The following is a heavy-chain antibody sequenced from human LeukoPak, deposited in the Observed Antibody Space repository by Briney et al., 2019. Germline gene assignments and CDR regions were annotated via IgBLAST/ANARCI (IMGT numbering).Heavy chain of an antibody. J-gene: IGHJ4*02. Sequence: PSETLSLTCTVSGGSIRSSYYYWGWIRQPPGKGLEWIGSIYDSGSTYYNPSLKSRVTISVDTSKNQFSLKLSSVTAADTAVYYCARVNEWLRSLDYWGQGTLVTVSS. D-gene: IGHD5-12*01. CDR3: ARVNEWLRSLDY. CDR1: GGSIRSSYYY. V-gene: IGHV4-39*01. CDR2: IYDSGST.